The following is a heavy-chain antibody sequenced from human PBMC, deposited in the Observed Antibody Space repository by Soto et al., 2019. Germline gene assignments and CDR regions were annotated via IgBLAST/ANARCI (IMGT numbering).Heavy chain of an antibody. V-gene: IGHV3-73*02. CDR3: TRHTVDY. J-gene: IGHJ4*02. Sequence: EVQLVESGGGLVQPGGSLKLSCVASGFTFSGSAIHWVRQASGKGLEWIGRIRSKANSYATAYHESVKGRFTISRDDSKNKAYVQMNRVKTEDTAVYYCTRHTVDYWGQGTLVTVSS. CDR2: IRSKANSYAT. CDR1: GFTFSGSA. D-gene: IGHD4-4*01.